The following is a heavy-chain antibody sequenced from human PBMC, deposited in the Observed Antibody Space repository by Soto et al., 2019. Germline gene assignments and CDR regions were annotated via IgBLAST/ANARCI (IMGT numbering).Heavy chain of an antibody. CDR1: GFTFDDYA. J-gene: IGHJ6*02. V-gene: IGHV3-43D*04. CDR3: AKDVSSSPPYGMDV. Sequence: RRLSCAASGFTFDDYAIHWVRQAPGKGLEWVSLISWDGGSTYYADSVKGRFTISRDNSKNSLYLQMNSLRAEDTALYYCAKDVSSSPPYGMDVWGQGTTVTVSS. D-gene: IGHD6-13*01. CDR2: ISWDGGST.